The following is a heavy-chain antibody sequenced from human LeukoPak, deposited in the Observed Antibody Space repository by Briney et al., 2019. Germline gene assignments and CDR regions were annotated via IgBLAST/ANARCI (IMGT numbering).Heavy chain of an antibody. J-gene: IGHJ3*02. CDR2: FDPEDGET. CDR1: GYTLTELS. CDR3: ATSSFTIRELDAFDI. D-gene: IGHD3-3*01. V-gene: IGHV1-24*01. Sequence: ASVKVSCKVSGYTLTELSMHWVRQAPGKGLEWMGGFDPEDGETIYAQKFQGRVTMTEDTSTDTAYMELSSLRSEDTAVYYCATSSFTIRELDAFDIWGQGTMVTASS.